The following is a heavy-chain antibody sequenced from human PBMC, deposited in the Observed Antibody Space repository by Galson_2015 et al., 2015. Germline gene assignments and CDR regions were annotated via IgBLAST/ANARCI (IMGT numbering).Heavy chain of an antibody. Sequence: SLRLACSASEFTFSPYELIWVRQAAGTGLEWVSYISSRGGTIYYAGSVKGRFTISRDNAENSLYLEMNSLRVEDTAVYYCVRIGGYSPDYWGQGTLVTGSS. D-gene: IGHD3-10*01. CDR3: VRIGGYSPDY. CDR2: ISSRGGTI. J-gene: IGHJ4*02. CDR1: EFTFSPYE. V-gene: IGHV3-48*03.